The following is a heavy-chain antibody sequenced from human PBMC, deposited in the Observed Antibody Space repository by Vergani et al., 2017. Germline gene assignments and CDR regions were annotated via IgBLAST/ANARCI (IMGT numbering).Heavy chain of an antibody. Sequence: QVQLVESGGGLVKPGGSLGLSCAGSGFTFSDYYMTWIRQAPGKGLEWVSYISRSGSTIYYADSVKGRFTLSRDNAKNSRYLQMNSLRAEDTAVYYCARGYHYDSSGFEGPIDYWGQGTLVTVSS. J-gene: IGHJ4*02. CDR1: GFTFSDYY. CDR3: ARGYHYDSSGFEGPIDY. V-gene: IGHV3-11*01. D-gene: IGHD3-22*01. CDR2: ISRSGSTI.